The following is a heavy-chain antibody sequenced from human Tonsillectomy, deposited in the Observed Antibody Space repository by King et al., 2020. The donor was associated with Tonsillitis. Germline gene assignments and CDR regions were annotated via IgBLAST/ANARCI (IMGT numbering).Heavy chain of an antibody. J-gene: IGHJ4*02. V-gene: IGHV3-30*04. Sequence: QVQLVESGGGVVQPGRSLKLSCVGSAFIVTNYALHWVRQAPGKGLQWVARISYDGSIEAYADSVKGRFTISRDNSKNTLSLHMNSLRAEDTAVYYCAREGTYNSGLPFDYWGQGALVTVSS. CDR2: ISYDGSIE. CDR1: AFIVTNYA. D-gene: IGHD5-24*01. CDR3: AREGTYNSGLPFDY.